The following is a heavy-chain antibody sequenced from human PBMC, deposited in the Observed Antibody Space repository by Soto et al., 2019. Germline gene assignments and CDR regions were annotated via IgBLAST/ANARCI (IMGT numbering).Heavy chain of an antibody. V-gene: IGHV3-23*01. CDR3: AKSAGGYCSTTTCAGNFGYFDL. Sequence: EVQLLESGGGLVKPGGSLRLSCAASGFTFSSYAMSWVRQAPGKGLEWVSGISGSGDSTYYADSVKGRFTISRDNSNITLYLQLNSLRADDTAVYYCAKSAGGYCSTTTCAGNFGYFDLWGRGTLVTVSS. J-gene: IGHJ2*01. D-gene: IGHD2-2*01. CDR2: ISGSGDST. CDR1: GFTFSSYA.